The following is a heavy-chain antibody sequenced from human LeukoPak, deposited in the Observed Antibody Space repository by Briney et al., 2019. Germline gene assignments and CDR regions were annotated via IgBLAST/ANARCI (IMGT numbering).Heavy chain of an antibody. CDR2: IYTSGST. J-gene: IGHJ6*02. CDR1: GGSISSYY. CDR3: ARAPLDPIPPYYCGMDV. D-gene: IGHD3-3*01. Sequence: SETLSLTCTVSGGSISSYYWSWIRQPAGKRLEWIGRIYTSGSTNYNPSLKSRVTMSVDTSKNQFSLKLSSVTAADTAVYYCARAPLDPIPPYYCGMDVWGQGTTVTVSS. V-gene: IGHV4-4*07.